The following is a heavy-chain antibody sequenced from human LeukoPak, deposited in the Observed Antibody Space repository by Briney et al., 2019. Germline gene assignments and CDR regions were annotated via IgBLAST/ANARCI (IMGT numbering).Heavy chain of an antibody. J-gene: IGHJ4*02. CDR2: DGTNI. V-gene: IGHV3-33*01. CDR1: GFSFRTCG. CDR3: VRDKDWYFDY. D-gene: IGHD3/OR15-3a*01. Sequence: GGSLRLSCAASGFSFRTCGMHWVRQAPGKGLEWVAIDGTNIYYADSVKGRFTISRDNSKNTLYLQMNSLSAEDTAVYYCVRDKDWYFDYWGQGTLVTVSS.